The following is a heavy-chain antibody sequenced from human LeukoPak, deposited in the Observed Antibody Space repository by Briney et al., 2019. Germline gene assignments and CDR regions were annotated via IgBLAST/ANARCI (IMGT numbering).Heavy chain of an antibody. CDR3: ARDLLPNGDYGREGAFDI. J-gene: IGHJ3*02. D-gene: IGHD4-17*01. CDR1: GDSVSSSHW. Sequence: PSGTLSLTCGVSGDSVSSSHWWSWVRQPPGKGLEWIGEINHSGSTNYNPSLKSRVTISVDTSKNQFSLKLSSVTAADTAVYYCARDLLPNGDYGREGAFDIWGQGTMVTVSS. CDR2: INHSGST. V-gene: IGHV4-4*02.